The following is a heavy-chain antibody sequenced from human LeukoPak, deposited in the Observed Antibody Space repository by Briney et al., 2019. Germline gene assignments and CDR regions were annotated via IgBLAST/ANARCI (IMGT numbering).Heavy chain of an antibody. V-gene: IGHV3-33*01. Sequence: GRSLRLSCAASGYTFSSYGMHWVRQAPGRGREWVAVIWYDGSNKYYADSVKGRFTISRDNSKNTLYLQMNSLRAEDTAVYYCAGGIQLWLIDYWGQGTLVTVSS. CDR1: GYTFSSYG. J-gene: IGHJ4*02. CDR3: AGGIQLWLIDY. D-gene: IGHD5-18*01. CDR2: IWYDGSNK.